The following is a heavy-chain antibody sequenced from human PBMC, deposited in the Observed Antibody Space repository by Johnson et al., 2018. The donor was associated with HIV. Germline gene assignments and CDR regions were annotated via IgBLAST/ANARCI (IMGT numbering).Heavy chain of an antibody. D-gene: IGHD1-26*01. V-gene: IGHV3-7*05. CDR2: INQDGSAK. CDR1: GFTFDDYG. CDR3: VRGRDSSGDGGAFDI. J-gene: IGHJ3*02. Sequence: VQLVESGGGVVQPGRSLRLSCVASGFTFDDYGMSWVRQAPGKGLEWLANINQDGSAKYSVDSLKGRFTISRDNVKNSLYLQMNSLRVEDAAVYYCVRGRDSSGDGGAFDIGGEGTVVTVSS.